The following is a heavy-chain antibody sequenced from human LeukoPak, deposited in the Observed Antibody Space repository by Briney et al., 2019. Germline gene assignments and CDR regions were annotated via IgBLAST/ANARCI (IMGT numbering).Heavy chain of an antibody. V-gene: IGHV3-23*01. Sequence: GGSLRLSCAASGFTFTSYSMSWVRQAPGKGLEWVSGTSDRGDYTYYADSVKGRFTISRDNSKNTLYLQMNSLRAEDTAVYYCARARVIGDIVATDYYYYYGMDVWGQGTTVTVSS. CDR2: TSDRGDYT. CDR3: ARARVIGDIVATDYYYYYGMDV. CDR1: GFTFTSYS. D-gene: IGHD5-12*01. J-gene: IGHJ6*02.